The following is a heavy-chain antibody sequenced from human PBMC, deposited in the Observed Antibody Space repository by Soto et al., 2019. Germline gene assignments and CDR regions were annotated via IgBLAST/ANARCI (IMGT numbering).Heavy chain of an antibody. D-gene: IGHD3-22*01. J-gene: IGHJ4*02. V-gene: IGHV1-18*01. CDR1: GYTFTSYG. CDR2: ISAYNGNT. CDR3: ARYYDSSGYYATDRTYFDY. Sequence: ASVKVSCKASGYTFTSYGISWVRQATGQGLEWMGWISAYNGNTNYAQKLQGRVTMTTDTSTSTAYMELRSLRSDDTAVYYCARYYDSSGYYATDRTYFDYWGQGTLVTVSS.